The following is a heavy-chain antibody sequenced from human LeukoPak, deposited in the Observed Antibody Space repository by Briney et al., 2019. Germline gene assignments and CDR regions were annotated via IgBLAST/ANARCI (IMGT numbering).Heavy chain of an antibody. D-gene: IGHD3-3*01. CDR3: ARPLSSEWLFDAFDV. CDR2: IYPGDSDT. V-gene: IGHV5-51*01. CDR1: GYSFTNYW. Sequence: GESLRISCKGSGYSFTNYWVAWVRQMPGKGLEWMGIIYPGDSDTRYSPSFQGQVTISADKSINTAYLQWSSLKASDTAMFYCARPLSSEWLFDAFDVWGQGTMVTVSS. J-gene: IGHJ3*01.